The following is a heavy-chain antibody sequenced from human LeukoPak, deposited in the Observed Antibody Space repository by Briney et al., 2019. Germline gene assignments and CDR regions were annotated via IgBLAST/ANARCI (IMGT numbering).Heavy chain of an antibody. D-gene: IGHD3-10*01. CDR3: ASGMGGSEGMDV. J-gene: IGHJ6*02. CDR2: IGTAGDT. CDR1: GFTFSSYD. Sequence: PGGSLRLSCAASGFTFSSYDMHWVRQATGKGLEWVSAIGTAGDTYYPGSVKGRFTISRENAKNSLYLQMNSLRAGDTAVYYCASGMGGSEGMDVWGQGTTVTVSS. V-gene: IGHV3-13*01.